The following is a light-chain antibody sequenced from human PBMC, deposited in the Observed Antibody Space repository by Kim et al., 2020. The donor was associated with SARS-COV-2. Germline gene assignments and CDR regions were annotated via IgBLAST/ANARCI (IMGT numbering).Light chain of an antibody. V-gene: IGLV6-57*01. Sequence: GKTVTIACTRSSGRSARNYVEWEQQRPGSCPTTVFYEGKQRPSGVPDRFSGSIDSSGNSASLPISGLKTEDEADYCCQSYDSSNRVFGGGTQLTVL. CDR2: EGK. CDR3: QSYDSSNRV. J-gene: IGLJ3*02. CDR1: SGRSARNY.